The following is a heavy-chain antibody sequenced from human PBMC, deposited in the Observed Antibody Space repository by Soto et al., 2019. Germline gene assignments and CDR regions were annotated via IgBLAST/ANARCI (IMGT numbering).Heavy chain of an antibody. CDR2: ISGSGGST. Sequence: GGSLRLSCAASGFTFSSYAMSWVRQAPGKGLEWVSAISGSGGSTYYADSVKGRFTISRDNSKNTLYLQMNSLRAEDTDGYYCARTSGYSGYDAFDIGGQGTMVTVAS. V-gene: IGHV3-23*01. CDR3: ARTSGYSGYDAFDI. CDR1: GFTFSSYA. D-gene: IGHD5-12*01. J-gene: IGHJ3*02.